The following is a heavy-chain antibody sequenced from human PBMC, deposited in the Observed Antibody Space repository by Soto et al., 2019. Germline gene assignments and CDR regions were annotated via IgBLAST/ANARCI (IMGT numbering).Heavy chain of an antibody. Sequence: QVQLVQSGAEVKKPGSSVKVSCKASGGTFSSYAISWVRQAPGQGLEWIGGIIPIFGTANYAQKFQGRVTITADKSTSTAYMELRSLRSEDTAVYYCARALGHDYVWGSYRPNWFDPWGQGTLVAVSS. CDR1: GGTFSSYA. CDR2: IIPIFGTA. V-gene: IGHV1-69*06. D-gene: IGHD3-16*02. CDR3: ARALGHDYVWGSYRPNWFDP. J-gene: IGHJ5*02.